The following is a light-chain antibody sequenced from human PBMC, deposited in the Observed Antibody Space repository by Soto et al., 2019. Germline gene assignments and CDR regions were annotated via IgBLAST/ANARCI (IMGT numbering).Light chain of an antibody. CDR3: QQRSNWPPVT. CDR1: QSVRTY. CDR2: DAS. Sequence: EIVLTQSPATLSVSPGERAALSCRASQSVRTYLAWYQHKPGQAPRLLILDASDRATGIPARFSGSGSGTNFTLTISSLEPEDFAVYYCQQRSNWPPVTFGGGTKVDIK. V-gene: IGKV3-11*01. J-gene: IGKJ4*01.